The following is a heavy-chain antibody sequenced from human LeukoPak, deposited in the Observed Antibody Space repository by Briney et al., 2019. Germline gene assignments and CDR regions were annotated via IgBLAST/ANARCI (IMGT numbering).Heavy chain of an antibody. CDR1: GFTFSSYG. CDR2: IWYDGSNK. J-gene: IGHJ5*02. V-gene: IGHV3-33*01. CDR3: AREGYDFWSGFQNWFDP. D-gene: IGHD3-3*01. Sequence: GGSLRLSCAASGFTFSSYGMHWVRQAPGKGLEWVAVIWYDGSNKYYADTVKGRFTISRDNSKNTLYLQMNSLRAEDTAVYYCAREGYDFWSGFQNWFDPWGQGTLVTVSS.